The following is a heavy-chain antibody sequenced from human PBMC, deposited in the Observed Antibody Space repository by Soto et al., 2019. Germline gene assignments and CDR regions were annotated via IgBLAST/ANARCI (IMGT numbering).Heavy chain of an antibody. CDR2: IKQDGSEK. CDR1: GFTFSSYW. CDR3: ARETTESTAPNLYYYYYMDV. J-gene: IGHJ6*03. V-gene: IGHV3-7*01. D-gene: IGHD4-17*01. Sequence: GGSLRLSCAASGFTFSSYWMSWVRQAPGKGLEWVANIKQDGSEKYYVDSVKGRFTISRDNAKNSLYLQMNSLRAEDTAVYYCARETTESTAPNLYYYYYMDVWGKGTTVTVSS.